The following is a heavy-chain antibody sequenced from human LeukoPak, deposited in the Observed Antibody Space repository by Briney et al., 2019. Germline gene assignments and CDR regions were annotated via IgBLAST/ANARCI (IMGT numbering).Heavy chain of an antibody. V-gene: IGHV1-46*01. Sequence: ASVTVSCMSTVYTFTSYYMHWVRQAPGQGLEWVGIINPSGGSTSYAQKFQSRVTMTRDMSTSTVYMELSSLRSEDTAVYYCASGYNWFDPWGQGTLVTVSS. CDR2: INPSGGST. D-gene: IGHD2-2*03. CDR1: VYTFTSYY. CDR3: ASGYNWFDP. J-gene: IGHJ5*02.